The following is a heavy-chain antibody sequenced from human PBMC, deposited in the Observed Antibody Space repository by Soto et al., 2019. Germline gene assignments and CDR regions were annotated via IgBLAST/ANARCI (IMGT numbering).Heavy chain of an antibody. CDR3: AVDTHRYCSGGSCYSYAFDI. Sequence: SETLSLTCTVSGGSISSSSYYWGWIRQPPGKGLEWIGSIYYSGSTYYNPSLKSRVTISVDTSKNQFSLKLSSVTAADTAVYYCAVDTHRYCSGGSCYSYAFDIWGQGTMVTVS. J-gene: IGHJ3*02. V-gene: IGHV4-39*01. CDR2: IYYSGST. CDR1: GGSISSSSYY. D-gene: IGHD2-15*01.